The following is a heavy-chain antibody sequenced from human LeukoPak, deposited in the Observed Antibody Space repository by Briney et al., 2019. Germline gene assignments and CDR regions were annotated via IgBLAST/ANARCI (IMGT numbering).Heavy chain of an antibody. CDR3: AAWNHYGSGSYIRSGAFDI. J-gene: IGHJ3*02. CDR2: IWYDGSKK. D-gene: IGHD3-10*01. CDR1: GFTFSSYG. Sequence: GRSLRLSCAASGFTFSSYGMHWVRQAPGKGLEWVAVIWYDGSKKYYADSVKGRFTISRDNSKNTLYLQMNSLRAEDTAVYYCAAWNHYGSGSYIRSGAFDIWGQGTMVTVSS. V-gene: IGHV3-33*01.